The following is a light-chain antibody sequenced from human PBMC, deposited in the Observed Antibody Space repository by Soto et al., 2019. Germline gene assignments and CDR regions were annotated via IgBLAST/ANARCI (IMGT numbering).Light chain of an antibody. CDR1: QSISSY. Sequence: DIQMTQSPSSLSASVGDRVTIACRASQSISSYLNWYQQKPGEAPKLLIYAASSLQSGVPSRFSGSGSGTDFTLTISSLQPEDFATYYCQQSYNTPRTFGQGTKVGIK. CDR3: QQSYNTPRT. V-gene: IGKV1-39*01. J-gene: IGKJ1*01. CDR2: AAS.